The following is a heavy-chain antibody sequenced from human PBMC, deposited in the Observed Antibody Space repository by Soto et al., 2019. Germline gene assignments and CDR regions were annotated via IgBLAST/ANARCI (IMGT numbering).Heavy chain of an antibody. J-gene: IGHJ6*02. CDR2: LDQSGGT. V-gene: IGHV4-34*01. CDR3: AREDSYGWSGESLEV. D-gene: IGHD6-19*01. Sequence: SETLSLTCAVVGDSLRGQSWNWIRQSPGKSLEWIGELDQSGGTNYNPSLKSRAIISDDTSKNQFSLTLTSVSAADTAVYYCAREDSYGWSGESLEVWVHGXTVAVSS. CDR1: GDSLRGQS.